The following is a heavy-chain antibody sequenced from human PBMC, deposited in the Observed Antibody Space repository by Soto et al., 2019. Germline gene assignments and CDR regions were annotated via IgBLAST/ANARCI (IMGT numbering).Heavy chain of an antibody. CDR1: GFTFSSYG. V-gene: IGHV3-30*18. J-gene: IGHJ3*02. CDR3: AKDPPVVPAPDAFDI. CDR2: ISYDGSKK. D-gene: IGHD2-2*01. Sequence: PGGSLRLSCAASGFTFSSYGMHWVRQAPGKGLEWVAVISYDGSKKYYADSVKGRFTISRDNSKNTLYLQMNNLRTEDTAVYYRAKDPPVVPAPDAFDIWGQGTMVTVSS.